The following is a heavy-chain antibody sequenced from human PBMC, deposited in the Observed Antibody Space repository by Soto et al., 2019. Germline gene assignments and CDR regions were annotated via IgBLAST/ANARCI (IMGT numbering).Heavy chain of an antibody. V-gene: IGHV4-59*02. D-gene: IGHD3-10*01. CDR2: IYYSGST. CDR1: GGSVWSYD. Sequence: PSETMALTCTVSGGSVWSYDGGGIRQPPGKGLEWIGYIYYSGSTNYNPSLKSRVTISVDTSKNQFSLKLSSVTAADTAVYYCARPMRFGEFDAFDIWGRGTMVTVS. CDR3: ARPMRFGEFDAFDI. J-gene: IGHJ3*02.